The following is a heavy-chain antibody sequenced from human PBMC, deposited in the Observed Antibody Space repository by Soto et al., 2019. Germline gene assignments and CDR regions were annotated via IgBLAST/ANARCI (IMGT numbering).Heavy chain of an antibody. V-gene: IGHV3-11*06. CDR2: ISSSSSYT. Sequence: GGSLRLSCAASGFTFSDYYMSWIRQAPGKGLEWVSYISSSSSYTNYADSVKGRFTISRDNAKNSLYLQMNSLRAEDTAVYYCARAASQLELRGFYYYGMDVWGQGTTVTVSS. J-gene: IGHJ6*02. CDR3: ARAASQLELRGFYYYGMDV. D-gene: IGHD1-7*01. CDR1: GFTFSDYY.